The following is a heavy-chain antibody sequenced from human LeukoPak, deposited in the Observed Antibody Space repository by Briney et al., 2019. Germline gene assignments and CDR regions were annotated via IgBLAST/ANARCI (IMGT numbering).Heavy chain of an antibody. CDR3: SRECGRFCPFGY. J-gene: IGHJ4*02. V-gene: IGHV4-4*02. Sequence: SGSLSLTCGVSGGSISGTNWWSWVRQPPGQGLEWIGEISLAGQTNYNPSLHDRLTLSLDKSSNQLSLHPTSVTAADPATYFCSRECGRFCPFGYWGQGTLVSVSS. D-gene: IGHD1-26*01. CDR1: GGSISGTNW. CDR2: ISLAGQT.